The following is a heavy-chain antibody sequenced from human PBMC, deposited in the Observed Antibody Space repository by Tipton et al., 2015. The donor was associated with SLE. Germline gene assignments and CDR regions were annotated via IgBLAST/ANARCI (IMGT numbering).Heavy chain of an antibody. CDR3: ARGTFGDY. CDR1: GGSISSYY. V-gene: IGHV4-59*12. CDR2: IYYSVST. Sequence: LRLSCTVSGGSISSYYWSWIRQPPGKGLEWIGYIYYSVSTNYNPSLKSRVTISVDTSKNQFSLKLSSVTAADTAVYYCARGTFGDYWGQGTLVTVSS. D-gene: IGHD3-10*01. J-gene: IGHJ4*02.